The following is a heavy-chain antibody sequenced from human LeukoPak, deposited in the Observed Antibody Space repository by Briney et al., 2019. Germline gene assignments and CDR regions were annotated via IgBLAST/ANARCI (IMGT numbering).Heavy chain of an antibody. CDR3: ARDLGYYDSSGYHFDY. J-gene: IGHJ4*02. CDR1: GFTFSSYW. Sequence: GGSLRLSCAASGFTFSSYWMSWVRQAPGKGLEWVANIKQDGSEKYYVDPVKGRFTISRDNAKNSLYLQMNSLRAEDTAVYYCARDLGYYDSSGYHFDYWGQGTLVTVSS. V-gene: IGHV3-7*01. D-gene: IGHD3-22*01. CDR2: IKQDGSEK.